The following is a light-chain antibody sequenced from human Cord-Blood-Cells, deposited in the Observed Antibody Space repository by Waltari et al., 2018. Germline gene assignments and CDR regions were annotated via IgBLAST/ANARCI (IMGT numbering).Light chain of an antibody. CDR3: QQYDNVPLT. Sequence: DLQMTQSPSSLSASVGDRVTITCQTSQDISNYLNWYQQKPGKAPKLLIYDASNLETGVPSRFSGSGSVTDVTFAISSLQPEDIATYYCQQYDNVPLTFCGGTKVEIK. V-gene: IGKV1-33*01. CDR1: QDISNY. J-gene: IGKJ4*01. CDR2: DAS.